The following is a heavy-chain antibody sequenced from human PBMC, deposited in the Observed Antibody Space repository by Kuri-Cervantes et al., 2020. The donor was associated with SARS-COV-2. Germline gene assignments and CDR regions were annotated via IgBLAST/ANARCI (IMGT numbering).Heavy chain of an antibody. J-gene: IGHJ4*02. CDR1: GFNLSRTD. Sequence: GESLKISCAASGFNLSRTDMHWVRQAPGKGLEWVAVISYDGKKKKCIGSGKGRFTTSRDNSQSTVYLRMTNLRSEDTAMYYCAKDHFGVHDFWGQGTLVTVSS. D-gene: IGHD2-21*01. CDR2: ISYDGKKK. CDR3: AKDHFGVHDF. V-gene: IGHV3-30*18.